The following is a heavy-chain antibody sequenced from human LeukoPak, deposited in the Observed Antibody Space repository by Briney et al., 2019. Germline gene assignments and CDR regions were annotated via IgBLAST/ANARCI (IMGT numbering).Heavy chain of an antibody. CDR3: AREVSEGFDF. V-gene: IGHV3-21*01. D-gene: IGHD3-22*01. CDR1: GFTFSGYS. Sequence: PGGSLRLSCTASGFTFSGYSVNWIRQAPGKGLEWVSSFGTRSTSVYHAGSVKGRFAISRDNAKNSLYLQMNSLRAEDTALYYCAREVSEGFDFWGQGTLVTVSS. CDR2: FGTRSTSV. J-gene: IGHJ4*02.